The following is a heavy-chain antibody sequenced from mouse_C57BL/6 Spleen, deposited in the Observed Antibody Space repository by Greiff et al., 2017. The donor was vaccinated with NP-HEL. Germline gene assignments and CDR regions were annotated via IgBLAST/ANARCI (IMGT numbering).Heavy chain of an antibody. J-gene: IGHJ2*01. CDR2: IDTNSGGT. D-gene: IGHD2-4*01. CDR3: ARDYDYDSPVDY. V-gene: IGHV1-72*01. CDR1: GYTFTSYW. Sequence: QVQLQQPGAELVKPGASVKLSCKASGYTFTSYWMHWVKQRPGRGLEWIGRIDTNSGGTKYNEQFKSKATLTVDKPSSTAYMQLSSLTSEDSAVYYCARDYDYDSPVDYWGQGTTLTVSS.